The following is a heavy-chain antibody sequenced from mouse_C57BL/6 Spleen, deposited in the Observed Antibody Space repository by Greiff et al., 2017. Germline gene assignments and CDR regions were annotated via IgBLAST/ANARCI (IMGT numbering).Heavy chain of an antibody. D-gene: IGHD1-1*01. V-gene: IGHV4-1*01. Sequence: CKASGVDFSRYWMSWVRRAPGKGLEWIGEINPDSSTINYAPSLKDKFIISRDNAKNTLYLQMSKVRSEDTALYYCARLYYGRHWYFDVWGTGTTVTVSS. CDR2: INPDSSTI. CDR1: GVDFSRYW. J-gene: IGHJ1*03. CDR3: ARLYYGRHWYFDV.